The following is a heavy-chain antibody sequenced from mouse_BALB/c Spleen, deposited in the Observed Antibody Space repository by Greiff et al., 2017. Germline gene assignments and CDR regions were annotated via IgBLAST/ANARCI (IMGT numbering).Heavy chain of an antibody. J-gene: IGHJ3*01. CDR1: GYTFTSYW. Sequence: VQLQQSGAELARPGASVKLSCKASGYTFTSYWMQWVKQRPGQGLEWIGAIYPGDGDTRYTQKFKGKATLNADKSSSTAYMQLSSLASEDSAVYYCARDWDGAYWGQGTLVTVSA. CDR3: ARDWDGAY. D-gene: IGHD4-1*01. V-gene: IGHV1-87*01. CDR2: IYPGDGDT.